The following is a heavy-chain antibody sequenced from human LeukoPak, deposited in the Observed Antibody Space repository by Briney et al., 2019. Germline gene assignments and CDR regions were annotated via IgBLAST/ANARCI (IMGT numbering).Heavy chain of an antibody. D-gene: IGHD3-22*01. CDR1: GYTFTRYY. CDR2: ISSNGGST. CDR3: VRSITMIVVVSPFDY. J-gene: IGHJ4*02. V-gene: IGHV3-64D*06. Sequence: SCKASGYTFTRYYMHWVRQAPGKGLEYVSAISSNGGSTYYADSVKGRFTISRDNSKNTLYLQMSSLRAEDTAVYYCVRSITMIVVVSPFDYWGQGTLVTVSS.